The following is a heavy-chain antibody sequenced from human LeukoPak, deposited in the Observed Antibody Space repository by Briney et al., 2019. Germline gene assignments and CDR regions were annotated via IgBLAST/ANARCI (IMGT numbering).Heavy chain of an antibody. D-gene: IGHD3-22*01. J-gene: IGHJ4*02. CDR2: IYHSGST. CDR1: GYSISSGYY. CDR3: TRGILRDYYDSSGFYHRGGVGY. V-gene: IGHV4-38-2*02. Sequence: SETLSLTCTVSGYSISSGYYWGWIRQPPGKGLEWIGSIYHSGSTYYNPSLKSRVTISVDTSKNQFSLRLSSVTAADTAVYFCTRGILRDYYDSSGFYHRGGVGYWGQGTLVTVSS.